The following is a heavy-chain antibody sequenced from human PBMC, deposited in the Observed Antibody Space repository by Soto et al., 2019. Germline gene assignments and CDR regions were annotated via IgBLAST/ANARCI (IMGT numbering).Heavy chain of an antibody. D-gene: IGHD6-19*01. CDR2: TYYTSKWNN. CDR3: ARSVSGTGTEFNP. V-gene: IGHV6-1*01. CDR1: GDSVSRSSAV. Sequence: SQTLSLTCAISGDSVSRSSAVWNWIRQSPSRGLEWLGRTYYTSKWNNYYAVSVKSRITINADTPKNQFSLQLNSVTPEDTALYYCARSVSGTGTEFNPWGQGTPVTVSS. J-gene: IGHJ5*02.